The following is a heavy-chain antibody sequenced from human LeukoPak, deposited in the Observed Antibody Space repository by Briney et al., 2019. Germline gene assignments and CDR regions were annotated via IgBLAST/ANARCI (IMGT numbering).Heavy chain of an antibody. J-gene: IGHJ6*03. CDR2: INHSGST. CDR3: ARIMTTVNGDYYYYMDV. V-gene: IGHV4-34*01. CDR1: GGSFSGYY. Sequence: ETLSLTCAVYGGSFSGYYWSWIRQPPGKGLEWIGEINHSGSTNYNPSLKSRVTISVDTSKNQFSLKLSSVTAADTAVYYCARIMTTVNGDYYYYMDVWGKGTTVTVSS. D-gene: IGHD4-17*01.